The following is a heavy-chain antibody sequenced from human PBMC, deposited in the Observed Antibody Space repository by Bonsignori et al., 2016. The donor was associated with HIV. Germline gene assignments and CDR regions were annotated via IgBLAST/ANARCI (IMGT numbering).Heavy chain of an antibody. CDR3: ARGVAGPIYYYYYMDV. CDR2: INHSGST. Sequence: RQAPGKGLEWIGEINHSGSTNYNPSLKSRVTISVDTSKNQFSLKLSSVTAADTAVYYCARGVAGPIYYYYYMDVWGKGTTGTVSS. J-gene: IGHJ6*03. D-gene: IGHD2-15*01. V-gene: IGHV4-34*01.